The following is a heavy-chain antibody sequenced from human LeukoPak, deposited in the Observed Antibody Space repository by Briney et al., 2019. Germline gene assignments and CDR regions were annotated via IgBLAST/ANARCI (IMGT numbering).Heavy chain of an antibody. CDR1: GFTFSSYW. Sequence: PGGSLRLSCAASGFTFSSYWMSWVRQAPGKGLEWVANIKQDGSEKYYVDSVKGRFTISRDNAKNSLHLQMNSLRAEDTAVYYCAGDRRRDYFDYWGQGTLVTVSS. CDR3: AGDRRRDYFDY. CDR2: IKQDGSEK. V-gene: IGHV3-7*01. J-gene: IGHJ4*02.